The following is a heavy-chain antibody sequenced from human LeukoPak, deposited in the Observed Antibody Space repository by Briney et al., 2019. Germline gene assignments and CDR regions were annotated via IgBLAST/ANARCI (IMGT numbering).Heavy chain of an antibody. J-gene: IGHJ4*02. Sequence: GGSLRLSCAASGFTFSSYAMRWVRQVPGKGLEWVSAIGSGSGGTTIYADSVKGRFTISRDNSKNTLYLQMNSLRAEDTAVYYCAKGVPLIVGASAGYYFGYWGQGTLVTVSS. CDR3: AKGVPLIVGASAGYYFGY. CDR2: IGSGSGGTT. D-gene: IGHD1-26*01. V-gene: IGHV3-23*01. CDR1: GFTFSSYA.